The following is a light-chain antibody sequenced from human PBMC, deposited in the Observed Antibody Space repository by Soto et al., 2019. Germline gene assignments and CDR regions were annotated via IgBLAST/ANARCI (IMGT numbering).Light chain of an antibody. CDR1: TGAVTSGHY. V-gene: IGLV7-46*01. Sequence: QAVVTQEPSLTVSPGETVTLTCGSSTGAVTSGHYSYWFQQKPGQAPRTLIYHTSNKHSWTPARFSGSLFGGKAALTLSRAQPEDEAEYYCLLFYSGPGVFGGGTKVTVL. J-gene: IGLJ2*01. CDR3: LLFYSGPGV. CDR2: HTS.